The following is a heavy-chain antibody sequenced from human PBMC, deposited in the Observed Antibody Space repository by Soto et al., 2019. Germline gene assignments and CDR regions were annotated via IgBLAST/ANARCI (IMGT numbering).Heavy chain of an antibody. CDR1: GGSISSGDYY. Sequence: PSETLSLTCTVPGGSISSGDYYWSWIRQHPGKGLEWIGHIYNSGSTSYNPSLKSRVTISVDTSKNQFSLKLNSVTAADTAVYYCARGRVVVVVAATRYRFDPWGQGTLVT. J-gene: IGHJ5*02. V-gene: IGHV4-31*03. CDR2: IYNSGST. CDR3: ARGRVVVVVAATRYRFDP. D-gene: IGHD2-15*01.